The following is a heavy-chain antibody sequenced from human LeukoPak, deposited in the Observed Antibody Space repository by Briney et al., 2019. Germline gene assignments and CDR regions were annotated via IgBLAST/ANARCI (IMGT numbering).Heavy chain of an antibody. CDR3: ARGGGLDV. CDR2: INHNGNVN. Sequence: GGSLRLSCAASGFTFSSYALSWVRQAPGKGLEWVASINHNGNVNYYVDSVKGRFTISRDNAKNSLYLQMSNLRAEDTAVYFCARGGGLDVWGQGATVTVSS. D-gene: IGHD3-16*01. CDR1: GFTFSSYA. J-gene: IGHJ6*02. V-gene: IGHV3-7*03.